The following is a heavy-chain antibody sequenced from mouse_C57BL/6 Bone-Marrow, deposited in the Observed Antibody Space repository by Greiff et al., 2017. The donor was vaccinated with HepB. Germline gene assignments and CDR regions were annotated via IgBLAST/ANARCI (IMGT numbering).Heavy chain of an antibody. V-gene: IGHV1-81*01. J-gene: IGHJ2*01. Sequence: VQLQQSGAELARPGASVKLSCKASGYTFTSYGISWVKQRTGQGLEWIGEIYHRSGNTYYNEKFKGKATLTADKSSSTAYMELRSLTSEDSAVYFCARCITTVVARGDYWGQGTTLTVSS. CDR3: ARCITTVVARGDY. D-gene: IGHD1-1*01. CDR1: GYTFTSYG. CDR2: IYHRSGNT.